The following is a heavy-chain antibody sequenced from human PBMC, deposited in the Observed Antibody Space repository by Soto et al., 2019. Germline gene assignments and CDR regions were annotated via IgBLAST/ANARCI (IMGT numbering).Heavy chain of an antibody. V-gene: IGHV3-53*01. D-gene: IGHD6-19*01. Sequence: GGSLRLSCAAPGFTVSSNYMSWVRQAPGKGLEWVSVIYSGGSTYYADSVKGRFTISRDNSKNTLYLQMNSLRAEDTAVYYCARDRSSGWYYFDYWGQGTLVTVSS. CDR3: ARDRSSGWYYFDY. J-gene: IGHJ4*02. CDR2: IYSGGST. CDR1: GFTVSSNY.